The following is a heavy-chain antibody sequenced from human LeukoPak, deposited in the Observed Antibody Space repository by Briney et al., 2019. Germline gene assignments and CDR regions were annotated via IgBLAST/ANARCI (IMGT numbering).Heavy chain of an antibody. J-gene: IGHJ4*02. V-gene: IGHV3-33*08. CDR2: IWYDGSNK. CDR1: GFTFSSYG. CDR3: ARARGVSTGYRPIDY. D-gene: IGHD3-22*01. Sequence: GRSLRLSCAASGFTFSSYGMHWVRQAPGKGLEWVAVIWYDGSNKHYAESVKGRFSISRDNSKSTLYLQMNSLRAEDTAVYYCARARGVSTGYRPIDYWGQGTLVTVSS.